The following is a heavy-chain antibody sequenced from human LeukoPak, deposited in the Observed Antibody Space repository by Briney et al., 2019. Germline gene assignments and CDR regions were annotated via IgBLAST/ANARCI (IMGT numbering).Heavy chain of an antibody. Sequence: SQTLSLTCTVSGGSITGGDFYWSWIRRPPGKGLEWIGYIYFGGSTYYNPSLESRVTISVDTSKNQFSLKLSSVTAADTAVYYCARGPPYIVVVTGIGFFDSWGQGTLVTVSS. CDR1: GGSITGGDFY. CDR3: ARGPPYIVVVTGIGFFDS. D-gene: IGHD2-21*02. J-gene: IGHJ4*02. V-gene: IGHV4-30-4*01. CDR2: IYFGGST.